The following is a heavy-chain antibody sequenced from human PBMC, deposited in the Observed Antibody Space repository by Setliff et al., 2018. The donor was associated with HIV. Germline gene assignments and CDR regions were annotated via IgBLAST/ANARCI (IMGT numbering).Heavy chain of an antibody. CDR1: EYMILAYK. CDR2: ISPNNGAA. Sequence: GASVKVSCKATEYMILAYKMNWVRQAPGQGLEWIGRISPNNGAAEYAPKFQGRVIMTLDTSISTAYLEIPRLTSDDAAVYYCARDAPKNTEAAPDYWAREPWSPSPQ. CDR3: ARDAPKNTEAAPDY. D-gene: IGHD6-6*01. J-gene: IGHJ4*02. V-gene: IGHV1-2*06.